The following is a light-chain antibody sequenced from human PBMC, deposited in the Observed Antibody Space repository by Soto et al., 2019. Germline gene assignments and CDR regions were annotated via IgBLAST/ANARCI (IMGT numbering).Light chain of an antibody. CDR1: QSVSNNY. V-gene: IGKV3D-20*01. CDR2: DAY. CDR3: HQQGSSPWT. Sequence: EIVLTQSPATLSLSPGDRATLSCWASQSVSNNYLAWYQHKPGLAPRVLIYDAYRRAAGIPDRFSGSGSGTDFTLTISRLEHEDVAVYYCHQQGSSPWTFGHGTKVETK. J-gene: IGKJ1*01.